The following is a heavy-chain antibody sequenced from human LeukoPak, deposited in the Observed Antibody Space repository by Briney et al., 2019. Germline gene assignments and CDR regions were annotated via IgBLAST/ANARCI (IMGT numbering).Heavy chain of an antibody. D-gene: IGHD5-12*01. CDR1: GFTLNSFA. Sequence: GSLRLSCAASGFTLNSFAMHWVRQAPGKGLEGVAVITYDGSNKYYADSVKGRFTISRDNSKNTLYLQMNSLRAEDTAVYYCAREAGYSGYDFHGYFDYWGQGTLVTVSS. CDR2: ITYDGSNK. CDR3: AREAGYSGYDFHGYFDY. J-gene: IGHJ4*02. V-gene: IGHV3-30*04.